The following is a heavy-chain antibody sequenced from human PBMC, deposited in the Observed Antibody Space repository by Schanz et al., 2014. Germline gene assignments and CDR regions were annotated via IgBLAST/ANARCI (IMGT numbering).Heavy chain of an antibody. D-gene: IGHD1-1*01. V-gene: IGHV4-61*02. CDR2: VFPNGIT. CDR1: GGSIRSGTYY. J-gene: IGHJ2*01. Sequence: QVQLQESGPGLVKPSQTLSLTCTVSGGSIRSGTYYWSWIRQPAGKALEWVGRVFPNGITNYNPSRKTRFPISLDTPKNQFSLTLTSLTAADTAVYYCARDTTWRLDLWGRGTLVTVSS. CDR3: ARDTTWRLDL.